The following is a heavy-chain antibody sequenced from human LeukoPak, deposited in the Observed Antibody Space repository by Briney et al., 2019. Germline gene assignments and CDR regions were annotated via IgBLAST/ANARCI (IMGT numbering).Heavy chain of an antibody. J-gene: IGHJ5*02. CDR2: IYYSGST. V-gene: IGHV4-39*01. CDR3: ARHVGIAVAGYNWFDP. Sequence: PSETLSLTCTVSGGSTSSSSYYWGWIRQPPGKGLEWIGSIYYSGSTYYNPSLKSRVTISVDTSKNQFSLKLSSVTAADTAVYYCARHVGIAVAGYNWFDPWGQGTLVTVSS. D-gene: IGHD6-19*01. CDR1: GGSTSSSSYY.